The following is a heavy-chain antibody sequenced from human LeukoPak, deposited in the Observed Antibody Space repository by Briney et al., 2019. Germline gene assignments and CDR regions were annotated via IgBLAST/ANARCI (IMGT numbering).Heavy chain of an antibody. J-gene: IGHJ6*02. Sequence: PGGSLRLSCTASGFTFGDYAMSWVRQAPGKGLEWVGFIRSKAYGGTTEYAASVKGRFTISRDDSKSIAYLQMNSLKTEDTAVYYCTVFPDYGDYSLDVFDGMDAWGQGTTVTVSS. CDR3: TVFPDYGDYSLDVFDGMDA. D-gene: IGHD4-17*01. CDR1: GFTFGDYA. V-gene: IGHV3-49*04. CDR2: IRSKAYGGTT.